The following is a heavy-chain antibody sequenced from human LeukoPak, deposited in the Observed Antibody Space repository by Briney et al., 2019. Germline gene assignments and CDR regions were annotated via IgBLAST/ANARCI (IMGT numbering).Heavy chain of an antibody. CDR3: ARQYSGYLRNWFDP. V-gene: IGHV4-61*02. Sequence: SETLSLTCTVSGGSISSGSYYWSWIRQPAGKGLEWIGRIYTSGSTNYNPSLKSRVTISVDTSKNQFSLKLSSVTAADTAVYYCARQYSGYLRNWFDPWGQGTLVTVSS. D-gene: IGHD5-12*01. CDR2: IYTSGST. J-gene: IGHJ5*02. CDR1: GGSISSGSYY.